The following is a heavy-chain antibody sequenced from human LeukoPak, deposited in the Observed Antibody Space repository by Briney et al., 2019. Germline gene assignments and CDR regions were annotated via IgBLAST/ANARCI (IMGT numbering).Heavy chain of an antibody. Sequence: GGSLRLSCTASGFTFGDYAMSWVRQAPGKGLEWVGFIRSKAYGGTTEYAASVKGRFTISRDDSKSIAYLQMNNLKTEDTAVYYCTRDPPDIVVVVAAIDNWFDPWGQGTLVTVSS. J-gene: IGHJ5*02. CDR2: IRSKAYGGTT. CDR1: GFTFGDYA. V-gene: IGHV3-49*04. D-gene: IGHD2-15*01. CDR3: TRDPPDIVVVVAAIDNWFDP.